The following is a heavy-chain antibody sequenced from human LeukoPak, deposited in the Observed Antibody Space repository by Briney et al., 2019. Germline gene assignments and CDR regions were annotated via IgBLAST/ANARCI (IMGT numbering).Heavy chain of an antibody. D-gene: IGHD2-2*01. CDR1: GFTFNTFA. J-gene: IGHJ4*02. Sequence: GGSLRLSCAASGFTFNTFAMNWVRQAPGKGLEWVSGISGSGGATYYADSVKGRFTISRDDSKNTLYLQMNSLRAGDTAVYFCAKEVPPARRFDFWGQGTLVTVSS. V-gene: IGHV3-23*01. CDR3: AKEVPPARRFDF. CDR2: ISGSGGAT.